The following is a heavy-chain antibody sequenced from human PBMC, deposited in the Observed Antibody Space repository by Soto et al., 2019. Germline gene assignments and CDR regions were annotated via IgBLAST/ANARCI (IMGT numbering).Heavy chain of an antibody. CDR2: VDPRDGST. CDR1: GYIFTTYS. Sequence: QVQLVQSGAEMKRPGASVILSCKASGYIFTTYSIHGLRQTAGQGLEWMAKVDPRDGSTGYAQKFRGRVSMAWDTSTGTVSMEVSSLTSDDTATYYCARVRSSGREFDYWGQGTQVTISS. CDR3: ARVRSSGREFDY. J-gene: IGHJ4*02. D-gene: IGHD6-25*01. V-gene: IGHV1-46*01.